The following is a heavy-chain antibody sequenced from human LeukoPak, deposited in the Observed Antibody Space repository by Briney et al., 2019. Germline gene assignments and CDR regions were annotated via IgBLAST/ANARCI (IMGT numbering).Heavy chain of an antibody. V-gene: IGHV3-7*01. Sequence: GGSLRLSCAASGITFSSDWMSWVRQAPGKGLEWVANIKQDGSEKNYVDSVKGRFTISRDNAKNSLYLQMNSLRAEDTAVYYCARERQVDFWSGYYLDYWGQGTLVTVSS. CDR3: ARERQVDFWSGYYLDY. CDR1: GITFSSDW. J-gene: IGHJ4*02. D-gene: IGHD3-3*01. CDR2: IKQDGSEK.